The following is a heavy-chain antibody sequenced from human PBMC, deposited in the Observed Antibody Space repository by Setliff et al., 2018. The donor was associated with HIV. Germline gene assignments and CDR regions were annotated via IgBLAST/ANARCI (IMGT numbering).Heavy chain of an antibody. CDR2: VYYRGRT. V-gene: IGHV4-39*01. D-gene: IGHD3-3*01. J-gene: IGHJ4*02. CDR1: GGSISSSGPGYY. CDR3: ARSQPDTIFGVVTFDC. Sequence: SETLSLTCTVSGGSISSSGPGYYWGWVRQPPGGGLEWIGSVYYRGRTYYNPSLKSRVTISVDTSKNQLSLRLTSMAAADTAMYYCARSQPDTIFGVVTFDCWGQGKMVTVSS.